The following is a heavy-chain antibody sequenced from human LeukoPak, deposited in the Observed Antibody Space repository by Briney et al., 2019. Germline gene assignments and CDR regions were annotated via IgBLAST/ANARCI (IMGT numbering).Heavy chain of an antibody. D-gene: IGHD2-15*01. CDR3: AKDRCSGGSCYYYYGMDV. CDR2: ISGNGGST. Sequence: GGSLRLSCAASGFTFSSYAMSWVRQAPGKGLEWVSAISGNGGSTYYADSVKGRFTISRDNSKNTLYLQMNSLRAEDTAVYYCAKDRCSGGSCYYYYGMDVWGQGTTVTVSS. CDR1: GFTFSSYA. J-gene: IGHJ6*02. V-gene: IGHV3-23*01.